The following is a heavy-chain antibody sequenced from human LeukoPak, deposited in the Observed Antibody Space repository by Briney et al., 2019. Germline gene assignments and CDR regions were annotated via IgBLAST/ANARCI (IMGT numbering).Heavy chain of an antibody. CDR1: GFTFSSYE. Sequence: PGGSLRLSCAASGFTFSSYEMNWVRQAPGKGLEWVSYISSSGSTIYYADSVKGRFTISRDNAKNSLYLQMNSPRAEDTAVYYCARDAEAWIQLWPDNWFDPWGQGTLVTVSS. CDR2: ISSSGSTI. V-gene: IGHV3-48*03. D-gene: IGHD5-18*01. CDR3: ARDAEAWIQLWPDNWFDP. J-gene: IGHJ5*02.